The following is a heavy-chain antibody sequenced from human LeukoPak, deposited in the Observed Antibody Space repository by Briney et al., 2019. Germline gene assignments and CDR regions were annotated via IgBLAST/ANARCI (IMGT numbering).Heavy chain of an antibody. Sequence: PGGSLRLSCAASEFTFSRYSMNWVRQAPGKGLEWVAVISYDGSNKYYADSVKGRFTISRDNSKNTLYLQMNSLRAEDTAVYYCANAPSSGWYGPDAFDIWGQGTMVTVSS. V-gene: IGHV3-30*18. CDR3: ANAPSSGWYGPDAFDI. CDR1: EFTFSRYS. CDR2: ISYDGSNK. J-gene: IGHJ3*02. D-gene: IGHD6-19*01.